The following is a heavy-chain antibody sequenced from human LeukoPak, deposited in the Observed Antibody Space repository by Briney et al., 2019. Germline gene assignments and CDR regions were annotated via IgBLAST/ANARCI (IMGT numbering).Heavy chain of an antibody. CDR3: ARWFGELFYWFDP. Sequence: SETLSLTCAVYGGSFSGYYWSWIRQPPGKGLEWIGEINHSGSTYYNPSLKSRVTISVDTSKNQFSLKLSSVTAADTAVYYCARWFGELFYWFDPWGQGTLVTVSS. CDR2: INHSGST. J-gene: IGHJ5*02. V-gene: IGHV4-34*09. D-gene: IGHD3-10*01. CDR1: GGSFSGYY.